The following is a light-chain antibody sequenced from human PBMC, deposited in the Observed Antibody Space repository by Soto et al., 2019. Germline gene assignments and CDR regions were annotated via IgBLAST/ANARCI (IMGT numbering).Light chain of an antibody. CDR2: AAS. J-gene: IGKJ3*01. Sequence: DIQMNQSPSSLSASVGDRVTITCRASQGISNYLAWYQQKPGKVPKLLIYAASTLQSGVPSRFSGSGSGTDFTLTISGLQPEDVATYYCQKYNSAPRTFCPGTKVDIK. V-gene: IGKV1-27*01. CDR3: QKYNSAPRT. CDR1: QGISNY.